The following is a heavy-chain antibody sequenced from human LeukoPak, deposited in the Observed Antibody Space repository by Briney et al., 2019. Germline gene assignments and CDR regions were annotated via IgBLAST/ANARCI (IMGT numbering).Heavy chain of an antibody. CDR3: ARAHYGSGLYYYYYYMDV. Sequence: ASVKVSCKASGYTFTSYDINWVRQATGQGLEWMGWMNPNSGNTGYAQKFQGRVTMTRNTSISTAYMELSSLRSEDTAVYYCARAHYGSGLYYYYYYMDVWGKGTTVTISS. CDR1: GYTFTSYD. D-gene: IGHD3-10*01. CDR2: MNPNSGNT. V-gene: IGHV1-8*01. J-gene: IGHJ6*03.